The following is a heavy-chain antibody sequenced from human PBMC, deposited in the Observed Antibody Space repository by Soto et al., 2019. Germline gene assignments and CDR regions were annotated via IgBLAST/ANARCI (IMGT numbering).Heavy chain of an antibody. CDR3: ARVLAARASRDFDY. Sequence: QVQLQQWGARLLKPSETLSLTCAVYGGSFSTDYWSWIRQPPGKGLEWIGEINPSGGTNYNPSLKSRVTISVATSKNQFSLKLSSVTAADTAVYYCARVLAARASRDFDYWGQGTLVTVSS. J-gene: IGHJ4*02. CDR2: INPSGGT. CDR1: GGSFSTDY. V-gene: IGHV4-34*01. D-gene: IGHD6-6*01.